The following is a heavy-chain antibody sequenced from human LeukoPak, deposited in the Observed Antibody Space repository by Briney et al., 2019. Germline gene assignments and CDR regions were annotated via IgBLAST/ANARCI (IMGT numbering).Heavy chain of an antibody. J-gene: IGHJ5*01. CDR3: AKGVWAPRFDS. D-gene: IGHD7-27*01. CDR1: GASFSYDY. CDR2: INHSGSI. V-gene: IGHV4-34*01. Sequence: SETLSLTCAVYGASFSYDYWSWLRQAPGKGLEWVGEINHSGSITYNPSLKSRVTISAEKSKTQFSLRLASVTAAGTAVYYCAKGVWAPRFDSWGQGTLVTVSS.